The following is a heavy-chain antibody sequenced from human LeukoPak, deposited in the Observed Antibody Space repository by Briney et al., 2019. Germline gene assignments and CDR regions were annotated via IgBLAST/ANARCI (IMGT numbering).Heavy chain of an antibody. J-gene: IGHJ4*02. CDR1: GGSISSGGYY. V-gene: IGHV4-31*03. CDR2: IYYSGGT. Sequence: PSETLSLTCTVSGGSISSGGYYWSWIRQHPGKGLEWIGYIYYSGGTYYNPSLKSRVTISVDTSKNQFSLKLSSVTAADTAVYYCARKRSSSSGGPFDYWGQGTLVTVSS. CDR3: ARKRSSSSGGPFDY. D-gene: IGHD6-6*01.